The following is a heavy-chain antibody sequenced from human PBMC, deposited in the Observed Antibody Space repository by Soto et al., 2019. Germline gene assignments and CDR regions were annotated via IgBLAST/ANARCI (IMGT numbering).Heavy chain of an antibody. Sequence: EVQLLESGGGLVQPGGSLRLSCAASGFTFSSYGITWVRQAPGKGLEWVSGVTGSTGTTHYADSVKGRFTISRDNSKNTVYLPMNSLRADDTAVYYCAKWSGFGDLWGQGTLVTVSS. V-gene: IGHV3-23*01. CDR1: GFTFSSYG. CDR3: AKWSGFGDL. CDR2: VTGSTGTT. J-gene: IGHJ4*02. D-gene: IGHD3-10*01.